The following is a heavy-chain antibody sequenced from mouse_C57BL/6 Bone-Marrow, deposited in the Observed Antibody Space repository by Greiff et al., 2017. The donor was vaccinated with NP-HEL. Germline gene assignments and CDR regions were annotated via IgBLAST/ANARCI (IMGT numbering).Heavy chain of an antibody. CDR1: GYTFTSYW. D-gene: IGHD1-1*01. CDR2: INPSNGGT. CDR3: ARGGYYGSSWTFDY. Sequence: VQLQQPGTELVKPGASVKLSCKASGYTFTSYWMHWVKQRPGQGLEWIGNINPSNGGTNYNEKLKSKATLTVDKSSSTAYMQLSSLKSEDSAVYYCARGGYYGSSWTFDYWGQGTTLTVSS. J-gene: IGHJ2*01. V-gene: IGHV1-53*01.